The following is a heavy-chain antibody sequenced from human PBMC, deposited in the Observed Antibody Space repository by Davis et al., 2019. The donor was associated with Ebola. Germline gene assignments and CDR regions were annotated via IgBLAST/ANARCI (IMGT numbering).Heavy chain of an antibody. J-gene: IGHJ4*02. D-gene: IGHD5-12*01. CDR1: GGTFSSYA. Sequence: ASVTVSCKASGGTFSSYAISWVRQAPGQGLEWMGWISAYNGNTNYAQKLQGRVTMTTDTSTSTAYMELRSLRSDDTAVYYCARDLVATAWGYWGQGTLVTVSS. V-gene: IGHV1-18*01. CDR3: ARDLVATAWGY. CDR2: ISAYNGNT.